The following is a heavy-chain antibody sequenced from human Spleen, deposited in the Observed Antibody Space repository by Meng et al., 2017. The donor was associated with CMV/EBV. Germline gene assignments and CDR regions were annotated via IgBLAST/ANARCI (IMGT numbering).Heavy chain of an antibody. D-gene: IGHD3-3*01. CDR2: INPDSGGT. CDR3: ARGSNDFWSGYSNWFDP. CDR1: GYTFTGYY. Sequence: ASVKVSCKASGYTFTGYYMHWVRQAPGQGLEWMGWINPDSGGTNYAQKFRGRVTMTRDTSISTAYMELSRLRSDGTAVYYCARGSNDFWSGYSNWFDPWGQGTLVTVSS. J-gene: IGHJ5*02. V-gene: IGHV1-2*02.